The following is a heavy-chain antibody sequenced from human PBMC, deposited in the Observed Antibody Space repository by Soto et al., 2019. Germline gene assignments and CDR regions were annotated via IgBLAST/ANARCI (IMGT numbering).Heavy chain of an antibody. V-gene: IGHV4-30-4*08. CDR2: IYYSGSA. J-gene: IGHJ5*02. D-gene: IGHD3-9*01. CDR1: GGSISSGGYY. CDR3: ARVLTSAPNWFDP. Sequence: SETLSLTCTVSGGSISSGGYYWSWIRQHPGKGLEWIGYIYYSGSAYYNPSLRSRLTISLDTSKNQFSLNLNSVTAADTAVYYCARVLTSAPNWFDPWGQGALVTVSS.